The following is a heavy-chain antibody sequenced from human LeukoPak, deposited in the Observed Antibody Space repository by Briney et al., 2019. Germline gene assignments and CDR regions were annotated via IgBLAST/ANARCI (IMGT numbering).Heavy chain of an antibody. J-gene: IGHJ2*01. CDR3: ARQREVNDFWSGSGWYFDL. CDR2: INHSGST. CDR1: GGSFSGYY. Sequence: SETLSLTCAVYGGSFSGYYWSWIRQPPGKGLEWIGEINHSGSTNYNPSLKSRVTISVDTSKNQFSLKLSSVTAADTAVYYCARQREVNDFWSGSGWYFDLWGRGTLVTVSS. D-gene: IGHD3-3*01. V-gene: IGHV4-34*01.